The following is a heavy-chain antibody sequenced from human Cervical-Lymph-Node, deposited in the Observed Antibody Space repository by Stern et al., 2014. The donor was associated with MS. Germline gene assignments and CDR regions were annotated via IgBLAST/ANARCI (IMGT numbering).Heavy chain of an antibody. J-gene: IGHJ4*02. CDR2: IYPGDADT. V-gene: IGHV5-51*03. Sequence: EVQLVQSGAEVRKPGESLKISCKVSGYSFANFWIGWVRQVPGKGLEWMGCIYPGDADTRSSPSFQGQVTLSADESIRTAYLQWSSLKASDTGIYYCARRGLGYDGADHWGQGALVTVSS. CDR1: GYSFANFW. CDR3: ARRGLGYDGADH. D-gene: IGHD3-16*01.